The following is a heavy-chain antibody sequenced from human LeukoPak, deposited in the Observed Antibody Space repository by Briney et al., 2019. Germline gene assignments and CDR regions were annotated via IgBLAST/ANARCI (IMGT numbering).Heavy chain of an antibody. CDR1: GYTFTSYG. D-gene: IGHD2-2*01. V-gene: IGHV1-18*01. CDR3: ARSDRLNCSSTSCYLDY. Sequence: GASVKVSCKASGYTFTSYGISWVRQAPGQGLERMGWISAYNGNTNYAQKLQGRVTMTTDTSTSTAYMELRSLRSDNTAVYYCARSDRLNCSSTSCYLDYWGQGTLVTVSS. J-gene: IGHJ4*02. CDR2: ISAYNGNT.